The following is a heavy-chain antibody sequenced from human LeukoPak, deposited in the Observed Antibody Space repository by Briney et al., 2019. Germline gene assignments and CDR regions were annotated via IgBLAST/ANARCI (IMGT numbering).Heavy chain of an antibody. V-gene: IGHV5-51*01. CDR1: GYSFTSYW. Sequence: GESLKISCKGSGYSFTSYWIGWVRQMPGKGLEWMGIIYPGDSDTRYSPSFQGQVTISADKFISTAYLQWSSLKASDTAMYYCARLCSGGSCYFYAFDIWGQGTMVTVSS. CDR2: IYPGDSDT. J-gene: IGHJ3*02. CDR3: ARLCSGGSCYFYAFDI. D-gene: IGHD2-15*01.